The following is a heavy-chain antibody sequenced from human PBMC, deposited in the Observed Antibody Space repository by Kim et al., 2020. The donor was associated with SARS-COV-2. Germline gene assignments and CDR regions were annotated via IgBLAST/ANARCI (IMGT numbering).Heavy chain of an antibody. CDR3: DASDY. CDR2: ISGGGGNT. J-gene: IGHJ4*02. V-gene: IGHV3-23*01. Sequence: GGSLRLSCAASGFNFGFYAMSWARQAPGKGLELVSTISGGGGNTHYADSVKGRFTISRDNSMNTLYLLMNSLRADDTAVYYCDASDYWGQGVLFSVSS. CDR1: GFNFGFYA.